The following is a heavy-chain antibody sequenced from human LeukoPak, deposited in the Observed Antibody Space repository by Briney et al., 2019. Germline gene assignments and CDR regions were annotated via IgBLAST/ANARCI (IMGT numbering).Heavy chain of an antibody. CDR2: ISGSGGST. CDR1: GFTFSSYA. J-gene: IGHJ5*02. CDR3: AKGVVPAAMYNWFDP. V-gene: IGHV3-23*01. Sequence: PGGSLRLSCAASGFTFSSYAMSWVRQAPGKGLEWVSAISGSGGSTYYADSVKGRFTIFRDNSKNTLYLQMNSLRAEDTAVYYCAKGVVPAAMYNWFDPWGQGTLVTVSS. D-gene: IGHD2-2*01.